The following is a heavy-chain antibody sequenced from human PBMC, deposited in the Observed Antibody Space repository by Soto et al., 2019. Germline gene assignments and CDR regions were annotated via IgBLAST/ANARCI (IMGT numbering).Heavy chain of an antibody. J-gene: IGHJ6*02. CDR1: GYTFTSYG. V-gene: IGHV1-18*01. D-gene: IGHD5-18*01. Sequence: QVQLVQSGAEVKKPGASVKVSCKASGYTFTSYGISWVRQAPGQGLEWMGWISAYNGNTNYAQKLQGRVTMTTDTSTSTAYMERRSLRSDDTAVYYCARALDTAMVRGYYGMDVWGQGTTVTVSS. CDR2: ISAYNGNT. CDR3: ARALDTAMVRGYYGMDV.